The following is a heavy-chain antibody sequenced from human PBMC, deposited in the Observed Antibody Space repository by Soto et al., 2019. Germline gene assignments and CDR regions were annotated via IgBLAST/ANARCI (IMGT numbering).Heavy chain of an antibody. J-gene: IGHJ5*02. V-gene: IGHV1-18*01. Sequence: SVKVSCKASGYTFPSYGISWVRQAPGQGLEWMGWISAYNGNTNYAQKLQGRVTMTTDTSTSTAYMELRSLRSDDTAVYYCARDSVLWFGELSPFDPWGQGTLVTVSS. CDR2: ISAYNGNT. D-gene: IGHD3-10*01. CDR1: GYTFPSYG. CDR3: ARDSVLWFGELSPFDP.